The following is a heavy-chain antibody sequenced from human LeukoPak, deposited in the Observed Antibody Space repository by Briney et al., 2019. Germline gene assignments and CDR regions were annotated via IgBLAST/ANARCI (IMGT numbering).Heavy chain of an antibody. CDR2: IRYDGSNK. V-gene: IGHV3-30*02. D-gene: IGHD5-24*01. Sequence: GGSLRLSCAASGFTFSSYGMHWVRQAPGKGLEWVAFIRYDGSNKYYADCVKGRFTISRDNSKNTLYLQMNSLRAEDTAVYYFTKGRRDAKNPHWYFDLWGGATLVTVSS. CDR1: GFTFSSYG. CDR3: TKGRRDAKNPHWYFDL. J-gene: IGHJ2*01.